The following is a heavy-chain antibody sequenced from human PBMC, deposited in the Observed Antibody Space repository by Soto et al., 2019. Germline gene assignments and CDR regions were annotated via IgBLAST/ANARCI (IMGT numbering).Heavy chain of an antibody. J-gene: IGHJ4*02. CDR3: ARDPGGAAAGTNFAC. V-gene: IGHV1-3*01. CDR1: GYTFISYA. Sequence: ASVKVSCKASGYTFISYALHWVRQAPGQRLEWMGWFNAGTGDTKYSQKFQGRVTLTWDTSATTAYMELSSLTSEDTGVYYCARDPGGAAAGTNFACWGLGTLVTVSS. D-gene: IGHD6-13*01. CDR2: FNAGTGDT.